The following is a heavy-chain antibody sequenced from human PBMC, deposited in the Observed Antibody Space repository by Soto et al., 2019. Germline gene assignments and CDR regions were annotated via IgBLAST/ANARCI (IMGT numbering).Heavy chain of an antibody. D-gene: IGHD4-4*01. CDR1: GGSISSGDYY. V-gene: IGHV4-30-4*01. CDR2: IYYSGST. J-gene: IGHJ6*02. Sequence: SETLSLTCTVSGGSISSGDYYWSWIRQPPGKGLEWIGYIYYSGSTYYNPSLKSRVTISVDTSKNQFSLKLTSVTAADTAVYYCARDPPDYSNYYGMDVWGQGTTVTVSS. CDR3: ARDPPDYSNYYGMDV.